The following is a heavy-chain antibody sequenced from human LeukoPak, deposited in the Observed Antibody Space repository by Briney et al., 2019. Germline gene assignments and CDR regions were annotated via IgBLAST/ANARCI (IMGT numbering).Heavy chain of an antibody. J-gene: IGHJ6*03. D-gene: IGHD6-19*01. CDR1: GVSISSYY. CDR3: ARPAVAASGDYYYMDV. Sequence: PSETLSLTCTVSGVSISSYYWSWIRPPPGKGLEWIGYIYYSGSTNYNPSLQSRVTISVDTSKNQFSLKLSYVTAADTAVYYCARPAVAASGDYYYMDVWGKGTSATVSS. CDR2: IYYSGST. V-gene: IGHV4-59*08.